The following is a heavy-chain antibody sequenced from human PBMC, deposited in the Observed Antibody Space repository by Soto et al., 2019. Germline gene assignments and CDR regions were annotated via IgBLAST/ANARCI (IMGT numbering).Heavy chain of an antibody. Sequence: GGSLRLSCASSEFTFSNYAMSWVRQAPGKGLEWVSAISYGGGTTYYADSVKGRFTISRDNSKNTLYLQMNSLRAEDTAVYYCAKNPGYYYDSTGYHFDYWGQGT. CDR2: ISYGGGTT. CDR1: EFTFSNYA. J-gene: IGHJ4*02. D-gene: IGHD3-22*01. CDR3: AKNPGYYYDSTGYHFDY. V-gene: IGHV3-23*01.